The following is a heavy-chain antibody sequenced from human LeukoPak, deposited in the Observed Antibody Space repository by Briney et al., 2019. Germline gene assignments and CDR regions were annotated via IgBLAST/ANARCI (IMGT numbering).Heavy chain of an antibody. D-gene: IGHD1-7*01. J-gene: IGHJ4*02. V-gene: IGHV3-7*01. CDR3: ARDIPGGTTTLDY. CDR1: GFIFSNYW. CDR2: IQETGSQK. Sequence: GSLRLSCAASGFIFSNYWMTWVRQAPGKGLEWVASIQETGSQKNYVDSVKGRFTISRDNAKNSLSLQMNSLRAEDTAVYYCARDIPGGTTTLDYWGQGTLVTVSS.